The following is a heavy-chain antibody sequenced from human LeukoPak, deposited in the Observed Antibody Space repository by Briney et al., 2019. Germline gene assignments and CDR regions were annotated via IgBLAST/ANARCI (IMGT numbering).Heavy chain of an antibody. CDR3: ARAVRNYYYDSSGLDAFDI. CDR1: GFTFSDYY. D-gene: IGHD3-22*01. Sequence: GALRLSCAASGFTFSDYYMSWIRQAPGKGLEWVSYINSSGSTIYYADSVKGRFTISRDNAKNSLYLQMNSLRAEDTAVYYCARAVRNYYYDSSGLDAFDIWGQGTMVTVSS. V-gene: IGHV3-11*01. CDR2: INSSGSTI. J-gene: IGHJ3*02.